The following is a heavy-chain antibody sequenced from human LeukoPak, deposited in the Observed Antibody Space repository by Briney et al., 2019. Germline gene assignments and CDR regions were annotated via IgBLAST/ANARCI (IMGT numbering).Heavy chain of an antibody. J-gene: IGHJ3*02. CDR3: ARLHCSGGSCYDAEPGWALNAFDI. CDR2: IYPGDSDT. D-gene: IGHD2-15*01. V-gene: IGHV5-51*01. CDR1: GYSFTSYW. Sequence: GGSLKISCKGSGYSFTSYWIGWVRPMPGKGLERIGIIYPGDSDTRYSQSLQGQVTISADKSISAAYLQWSSLKASDTAMYYCARLHCSGGSCYDAEPGWALNAFDIWGQGTMVTVSS.